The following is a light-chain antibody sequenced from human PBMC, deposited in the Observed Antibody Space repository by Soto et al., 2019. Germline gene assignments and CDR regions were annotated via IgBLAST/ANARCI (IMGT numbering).Light chain of an antibody. CDR3: QQYNNRWT. J-gene: IGKJ1*01. V-gene: IGKV3-15*01. CDR1: QSVGSN. CDR2: GAS. Sequence: EIVVTQSPATLSVSPGERATLSCRARQSVGSNLAWYQQKPGQAPRLLIYGASTRAAGIPARFSGSGSETEFTLTISGLQAEDFAVYFRQQYNNRWTFGPGTKVEIK.